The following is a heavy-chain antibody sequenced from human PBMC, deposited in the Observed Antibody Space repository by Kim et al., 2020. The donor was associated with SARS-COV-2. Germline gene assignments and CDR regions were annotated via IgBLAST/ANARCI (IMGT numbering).Heavy chain of an antibody. CDR2: ISYDGSNK. V-gene: IGHV3-30*18. Sequence: GRSLRLSCAASGFTFSSYGMHWVRQAPGKGLEWVAVISYDGSNKYYADSVKGRFTISRDNSKNTLYLQMNGLRAEDTAVYYCAKARITRWWFDPWGQGTL. J-gene: IGHJ5*02. D-gene: IGHD3-10*01. CDR1: GFTFSSYG. CDR3: AKARITRWWFDP.